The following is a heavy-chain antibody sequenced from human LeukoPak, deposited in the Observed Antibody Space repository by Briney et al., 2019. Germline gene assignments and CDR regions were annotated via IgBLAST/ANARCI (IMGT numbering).Heavy chain of an antibody. D-gene: IGHD6-13*01. V-gene: IGHV4-34*01. J-gene: IGHJ3*02. CDR1: GGSFSGYY. CDR3: ARDRGEQQLVIGAFDI. CDR2: INHSGST. Sequence: SETLSLTCAVYGGSFSGYYWSWIRQPPGKGLEWIGEINHSGSTNYNPSLKSRVTISVDTSKNQFSLKLSSVTAADTAVYYCARDRGEQQLVIGAFDIWGQGTMVTVSS.